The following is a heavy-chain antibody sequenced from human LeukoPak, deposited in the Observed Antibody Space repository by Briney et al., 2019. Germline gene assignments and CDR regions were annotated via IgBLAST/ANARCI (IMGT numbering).Heavy chain of an antibody. CDR3: ASLLWDRPTSWGYFYF. CDR1: GFTFSSYS. D-gene: IGHD1-26*01. V-gene: IGHV3-23*01. J-gene: IGHJ4*02. CDR2: FRGSGDSI. Sequence: SVRLSYAACGFTFSSYSMSWVRQAPGPGLEWVSTFRGSGDSILYGDSVKGRFTIYTHNSKNTLYLQMNNRRAEDTAGYCCASLLWDRPTSWGYFYFWGQGTLVTVSS.